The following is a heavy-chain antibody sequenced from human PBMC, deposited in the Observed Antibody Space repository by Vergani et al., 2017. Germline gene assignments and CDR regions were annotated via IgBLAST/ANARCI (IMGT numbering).Heavy chain of an antibody. CDR2: IKQDGSEK. CDR3: ARDILTGYHIDY. J-gene: IGHJ4*02. Sequence: EVQLVESGGGLVQPGRSLRLSCTASGFTFSSYWMSWVRQAPGKGLEWVANIKQDGSEKYYVDSVKGRFTISRDNAKNSLYLQMNSLRAEDTAVYYCARDILTGYHIDYWGQGTLVTVSS. CDR1: GFTFSSYW. V-gene: IGHV3-7*01. D-gene: IGHD3-9*01.